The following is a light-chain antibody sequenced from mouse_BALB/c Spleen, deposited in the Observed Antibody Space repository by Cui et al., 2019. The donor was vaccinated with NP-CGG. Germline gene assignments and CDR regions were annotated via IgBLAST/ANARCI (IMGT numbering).Light chain of an antibody. CDR2: GTN. J-gene: IGLJ1*01. Sequence: QAVVTQESAPNTSPGETVTLTCRSSTGAVTTSNYANWVQEKPDHLFTGLIGGTNNRVPGVPARFSGSLIGDKAALTITGAQTEDEAIYFCALWYSNHWVFGGGTKLTVL. CDR1: TGAVTTSNY. V-gene: IGLV1*01. CDR3: ALWYSNHWV.